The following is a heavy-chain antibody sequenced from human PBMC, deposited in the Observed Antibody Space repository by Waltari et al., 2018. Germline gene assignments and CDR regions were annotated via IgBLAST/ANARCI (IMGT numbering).Heavy chain of an antibody. CDR3: ASLGAAAGSPFDY. CDR1: GGSISSYY. D-gene: IGHD6-13*01. J-gene: IGHJ4*02. Sequence: QVQLQESGPGLVKPSETLSLTCTVSGGSISSYYWSWIRQPPGKGLEWIGYIYYSGSTNYNPSLNSRVTISVDTSKNQFSLKLSAVTAADTAVYYCASLGAAAGSPFDYWGQGTLVTVSS. V-gene: IGHV4-59*01. CDR2: IYYSGST.